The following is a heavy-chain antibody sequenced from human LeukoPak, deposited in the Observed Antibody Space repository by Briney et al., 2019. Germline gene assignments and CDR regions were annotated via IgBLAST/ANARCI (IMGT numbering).Heavy chain of an antibody. J-gene: IGHJ4*02. CDR1: GFTFSSYA. Sequence: GGSLRLSCAASGFTFSSYAMHWVRQAPGKGLEWVAVISYDGSNKYYADSVKGRFTISRDNSKNTLHLQMNSLRAEDTAVYYCARDGTMIALVGFDYWGQGTLVTVSS. V-gene: IGHV3-30-3*01. D-gene: IGHD3-22*01. CDR2: ISYDGSNK. CDR3: ARDGTMIALVGFDY.